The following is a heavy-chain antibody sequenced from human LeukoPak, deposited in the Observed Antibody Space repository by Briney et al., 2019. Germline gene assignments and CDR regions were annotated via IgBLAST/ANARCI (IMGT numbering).Heavy chain of an antibody. Sequence: GGSLRLSCAASGFTFDDYAMHWVRQAPGKGLEWVSGISWNSGSIGYADSVKGRFTISRDNAKNSLYLQMNSLRAEDTALYYCAKSPDPGYYDGSGYFDYWGQGTLVTVSS. D-gene: IGHD3-22*01. CDR3: AKSPDPGYYDGSGYFDY. J-gene: IGHJ4*02. CDR2: ISWNSGSI. CDR1: GFTFDDYA. V-gene: IGHV3-9*01.